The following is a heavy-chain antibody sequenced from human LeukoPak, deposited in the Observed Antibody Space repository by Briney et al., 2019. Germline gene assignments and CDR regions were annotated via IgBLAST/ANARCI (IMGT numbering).Heavy chain of an antibody. J-gene: IGHJ5*02. CDR3: ARDSGTTGEVKFDP. Sequence: SETLSLTCTVSGGSISSYYLSWIRQPAGKGLEWIGRIYSSGTDYNPSLKSRVTMSADTSRNQVSLTLSSVSAADTAVYYCARDSGTTGEVKFDPWGQGTLVAVSS. CDR2: IYSSGT. CDR1: GGSISSYY. V-gene: IGHV4-4*07. D-gene: IGHD3-10*01.